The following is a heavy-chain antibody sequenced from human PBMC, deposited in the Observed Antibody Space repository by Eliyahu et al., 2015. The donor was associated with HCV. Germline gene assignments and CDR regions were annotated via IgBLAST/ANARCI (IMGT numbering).Heavy chain of an antibody. CDR2: INHSGSX. Sequence: QVQLQQWGAGLLKPSETLSLTCAVYXGSFSGXYWSWIRQPPGKGLEWXGEINHSGSXNYNPSLKSRVTISVDTSKNQFSLKLSSVTAADTAVYYCARERWGSITGTPRAFDIWGQGTMVTVSS. J-gene: IGHJ3*02. CDR1: XGSFSGXY. CDR3: ARERWGSITGTPRAFDI. V-gene: IGHV4-34*01. D-gene: IGHD1-20*01.